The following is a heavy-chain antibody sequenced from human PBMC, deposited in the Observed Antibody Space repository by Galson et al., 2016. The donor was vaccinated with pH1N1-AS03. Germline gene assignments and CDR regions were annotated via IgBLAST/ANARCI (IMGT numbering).Heavy chain of an antibody. J-gene: IGHJ4*02. CDR2: IKGDGSEK. CDR3: ATGGYYLYYSDNSRHSESYFEP. V-gene: IGHV3-7*01. CDR1: GFTFTGYW. D-gene: IGHD3-22*01. Sequence: SLRLSCAASGFTFTGYWMSWVRQAPGKGLEWVANIKGDGSEKVYVDSVKGRFTISRDNAKNSLYLQMDSLRAEDTAVYYCATGGYYLYYSDNSRHSESYFEPWGQGTLATVSS.